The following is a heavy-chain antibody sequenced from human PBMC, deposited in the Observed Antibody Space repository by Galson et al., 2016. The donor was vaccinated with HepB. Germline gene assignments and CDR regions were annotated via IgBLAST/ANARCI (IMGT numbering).Heavy chain of an antibody. CDR1: GGSISNYY. J-gene: IGHJ4*02. V-gene: IGHV4-4*07. CDR2: IYTSGST. CDR3: TRTGILTGYYDSRRVNYFDY. Sequence: LSLTCTVSGGSISNYYWSWVRPPAGKGLEWIGRIYTSGSTNYNPSLKSRVSMSVDMSKNQFSLKLSSVTAADTAVYYCTRTGILTGYYDSRRVNYFDYWGQGTLVTVSS. D-gene: IGHD3-9*01.